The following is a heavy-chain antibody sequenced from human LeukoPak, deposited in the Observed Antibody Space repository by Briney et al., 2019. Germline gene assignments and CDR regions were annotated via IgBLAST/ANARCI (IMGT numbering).Heavy chain of an antibody. D-gene: IGHD3-22*01. J-gene: IGHJ4*02. Sequence: PSETLSLTCAVYGGSFSGYYWSWIRQPPGKGLEWIGEINHSGSTNYNPSLKSRVTISVDTSKNQFSLKLSSVTAADTAVYYCARGYDSSGYYIPIYLDYWGQGTLVTVSS. CDR2: INHSGST. CDR3: ARGYDSSGYYIPIYLDY. V-gene: IGHV4-34*01. CDR1: GGSFSGYY.